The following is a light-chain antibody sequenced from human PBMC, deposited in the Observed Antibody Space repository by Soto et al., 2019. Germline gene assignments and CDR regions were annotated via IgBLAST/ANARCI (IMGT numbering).Light chain of an antibody. CDR2: GAS. V-gene: IGKV3-15*01. CDR1: QSVSST. CDR3: QQYKDWPTT. Sequence: EIVMTQSPATLSVSPGERATLSCSASQSVSSTVAWYHQKPGQAPRLLVYGASTRATGIPDRFSGSGAGTDFTLTITSLQSEDFGVYFCQQYKDWPTTFGQGTKVDIK. J-gene: IGKJ1*01.